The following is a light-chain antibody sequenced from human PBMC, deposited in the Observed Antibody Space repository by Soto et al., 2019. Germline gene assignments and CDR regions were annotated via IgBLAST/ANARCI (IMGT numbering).Light chain of an antibody. CDR3: SSYTSSAPGVL. Sequence: QSALTQPASVSGSPGKSITISCSGTTSDVGGSNYVSWYQQHPGEAPKLMIYDVSYRPSGVSNRLSGSKSGNTASRTISGLQAEDEADYFCSSYTSSAPGVLFGGGTKLTVL. V-gene: IGLV2-14*03. CDR2: DVS. J-gene: IGLJ2*01. CDR1: TSDVGGSNY.